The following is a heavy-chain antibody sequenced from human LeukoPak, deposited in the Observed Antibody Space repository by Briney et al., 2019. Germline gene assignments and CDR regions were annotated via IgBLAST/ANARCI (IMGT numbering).Heavy chain of an antibody. CDR1: GGSISSSSYY. V-gene: IGHV4-39*01. Sequence: SETLSLTCTVSGGSISSSSYYWGWIRQPLGKGLEWIGSIYYSGSTYYNPSLKSRLTMSVDTSKNQFSLKLSSVTAADTAVYYCARRDRYCSSTSCYGHRFDPWGQGTLVTVSS. CDR2: IYYSGST. J-gene: IGHJ5*02. D-gene: IGHD2-2*01. CDR3: ARRDRYCSSTSCYGHRFDP.